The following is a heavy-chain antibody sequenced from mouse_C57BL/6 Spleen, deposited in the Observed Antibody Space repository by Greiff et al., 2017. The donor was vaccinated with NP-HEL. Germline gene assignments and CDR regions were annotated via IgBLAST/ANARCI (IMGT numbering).Heavy chain of an antibody. D-gene: IGHD2-14*01. CDR2: IYPGDGDT. CDR1: GYAFSSSW. Sequence: QVQLQQSGPELVKPGASVKISCKASGYAFSSSWLNWVKQRPGKGLEWIGRIYPGDGDTNYNGKFKGKATLTAAKSSSTAYMQLRSLTSEESAVYVCARGDYRKDVDMDYWGQGTSVTVSS. V-gene: IGHV1-82*01. J-gene: IGHJ4*01. CDR3: ARGDYRKDVDMDY.